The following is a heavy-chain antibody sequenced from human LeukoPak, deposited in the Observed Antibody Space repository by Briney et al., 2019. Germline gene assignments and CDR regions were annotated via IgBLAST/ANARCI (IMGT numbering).Heavy chain of an antibody. CDR1: GGTFSSYA. J-gene: IGHJ4*02. CDR3: ARDLEDGYNPPYFDY. Sequence: SAKVSCKASGGTFSSYAISWVRQAPGQGLEWMGGIIPIFGTANYAQKFQGRVTITADESTSTAYMELSSLRSEDTAVYYCARDLEDGYNPPYFDYWGQGTLVTVSS. CDR2: IIPIFGTA. V-gene: IGHV1-69*13. D-gene: IGHD5-24*01.